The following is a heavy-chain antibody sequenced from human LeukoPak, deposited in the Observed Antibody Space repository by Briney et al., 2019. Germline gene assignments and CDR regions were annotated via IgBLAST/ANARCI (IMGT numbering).Heavy chain of an antibody. J-gene: IGHJ4*02. Sequence: PSETLSLTCAVYGGSFSGYYWSWIRQPPGKGLEWIGEINHSGSTNYNPSLKSRVTISVDTSENQFSLKLSSVTAADTAVYYCAREALSSGYPFDYWGQGTLVTVSS. D-gene: IGHD3-22*01. CDR3: AREALSSGYPFDY. CDR2: INHSGST. V-gene: IGHV4-34*01. CDR1: GGSFSGYY.